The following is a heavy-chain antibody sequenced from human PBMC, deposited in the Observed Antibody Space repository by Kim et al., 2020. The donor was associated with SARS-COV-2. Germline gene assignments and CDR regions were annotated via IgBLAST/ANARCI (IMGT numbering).Heavy chain of an antibody. D-gene: IGHD1-26*01. CDR3: AKGGGSGSYFDY. V-gene: IGHV3-33*06. Sequence: GGSLRLSCAASGFTFSSYGMHWVRQAPGKGLEWVAVIWYDGSNKYYADSVKGRFTISRDNSKNTLYLQMNSLRAEDTAVYYCAKGGGSGSYFDYWGQGTLVTVSS. J-gene: IGHJ4*02. CDR1: GFTFSSYG. CDR2: IWYDGSNK.